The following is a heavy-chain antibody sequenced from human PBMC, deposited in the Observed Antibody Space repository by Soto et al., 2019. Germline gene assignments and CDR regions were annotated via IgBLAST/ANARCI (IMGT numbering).Heavy chain of an antibody. V-gene: IGHV1-18*04. D-gene: IGHD2-21*02. CDR1: GYTFTSYG. J-gene: IGHJ4*02. Sequence: ASLKVSCKASGYTFTSYGISWVRQAPGQGLEWLGWISTYNGNTNSAPRLQGRLTLTTDTSTNTAYMELRSLTSDGTAVYYCARDERDSCSGGDCFYFDYWGQGTLVTVSS. CDR2: ISTYNGNT. CDR3: ARDERDSCSGGDCFYFDY.